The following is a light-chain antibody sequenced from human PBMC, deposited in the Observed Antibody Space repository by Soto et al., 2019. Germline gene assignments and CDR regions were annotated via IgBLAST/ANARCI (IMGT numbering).Light chain of an antibody. CDR2: QVS. Sequence: DVVMTQSPLSLPVTLGQPASISCRSSQSPVYSDGNTYLNWFQQSPGQSPRRLIYQVSNRDTGVPDRFSGSGSGTNFTLKISTVESEDIGVYYCMQSTHWPYTFGQGTKLEIK. CDR3: MQSTHWPYT. CDR1: QSPVYSDGNTY. J-gene: IGKJ2*01. V-gene: IGKV2-30*01.